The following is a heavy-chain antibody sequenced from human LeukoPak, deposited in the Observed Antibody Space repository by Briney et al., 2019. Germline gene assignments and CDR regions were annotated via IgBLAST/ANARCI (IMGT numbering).Heavy chain of an antibody. Sequence: PSETLSVTCTVSGGSISSGDYYWSWIRQPPGKGLEGIAYMYYSGSTYYNPSLKSRVTMSADTSKNQLSLKLSSVTAADTAVCYCARPYYYDSRIDPWGQGILVTVSS. CDR3: ARPYYYDSRIDP. CDR2: MYYSGST. V-gene: IGHV4-30-4*01. CDR1: GGSISSGDYY. D-gene: IGHD3-22*01. J-gene: IGHJ5*02.